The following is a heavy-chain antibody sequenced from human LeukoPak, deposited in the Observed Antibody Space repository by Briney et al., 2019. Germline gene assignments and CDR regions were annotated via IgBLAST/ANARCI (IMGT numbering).Heavy chain of an antibody. CDR1: GGTFSSYA. CDR2: IIPILGIA. CDR3: ARVYPAMPYNFDY. V-gene: IGHV1-69*04. J-gene: IGHJ4*02. Sequence: VASVKVSCKASGGTFSSYAISWVRQAPGQGLERMGRIIPILGIANYAQKFQGRVTITADKSTSTAYMELSSLRSEDTAVYYCARVYPAMPYNFDYWGQGTLVTVSS. D-gene: IGHD2-2*01.